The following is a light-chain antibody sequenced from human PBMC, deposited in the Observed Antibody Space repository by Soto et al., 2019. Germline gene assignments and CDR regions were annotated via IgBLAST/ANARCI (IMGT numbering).Light chain of an antibody. J-gene: IGKJ5*01. CDR2: GTS. CDR1: QSVSSTY. CDR3: QQYGSPPIT. V-gene: IGKV3-20*01. Sequence: ENVLKQSAAALSLSPGERATLSCRASQSVSSTYLAWYQQQPGQAPRLLMSGTSNRATGTPDRFSGSGSGTDFTLTISRLEPEDFAVYYCQQYGSPPITFGQGTRLEIK.